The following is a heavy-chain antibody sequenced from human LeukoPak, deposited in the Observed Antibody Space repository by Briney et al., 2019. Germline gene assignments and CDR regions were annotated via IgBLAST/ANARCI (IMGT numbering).Heavy chain of an antibody. CDR1: GYTFTSYG. CDR3: ARDDFGDFDL. D-gene: IGHD4-17*01. Sequence: ASVKVSCKASGYTFTSYGISWVRQAPGQGLEWMGWVSAYNGNTNYAQKCQGRVTMTTDTSTSTAYLELRSLRSDDTAVYYCARDDFGDFDLWGQGTLVTVSS. V-gene: IGHV1-18*01. CDR2: VSAYNGNT. J-gene: IGHJ4*02.